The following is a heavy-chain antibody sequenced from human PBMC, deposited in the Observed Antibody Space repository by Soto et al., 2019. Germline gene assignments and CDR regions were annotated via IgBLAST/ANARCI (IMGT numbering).Heavy chain of an antibody. D-gene: IGHD3-3*01. CDR1: VGSVSSGSYY. V-gene: IGHV4-61*01. CDR2: VYYSGST. J-gene: IGHJ4*02. CDR3: AWSSRRWPYFFDY. Sequence: QVQLQESGPGLVKPSETLSLTCTVSVGSVSSGSYYWSWIRQPPGMGLEWIGYVYYSGSTNYNPSLNNRVTISVDTSNNKFSLKLTSVSAEDTAVYYCAWSSRRWPYFFDYWRPRTLDTVSS.